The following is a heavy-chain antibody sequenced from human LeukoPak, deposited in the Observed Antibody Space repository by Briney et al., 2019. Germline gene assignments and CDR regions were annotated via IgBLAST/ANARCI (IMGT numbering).Heavy chain of an antibody. V-gene: IGHV4-59*01. D-gene: IGHD3-10*01. CDR2: IYYSGTT. CDR1: GCSFSNYY. CDR3: AGDTYGFHY. Sequence: SGTLSLTCTASGCSFSNYYWNWVRQAPGKGLERVGYIYYSGTTFYKPSLKSRITISINTSKKQFSLKLTSVTAADSAVYYCAGDTYGFHYWGQGTLVTVSS. J-gene: IGHJ4*02.